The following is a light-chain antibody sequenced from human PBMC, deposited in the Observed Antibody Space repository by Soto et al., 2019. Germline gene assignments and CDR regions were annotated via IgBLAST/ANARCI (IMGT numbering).Light chain of an antibody. V-gene: IGLV3-21*04. Sequence: SYVLTLRPSVSVAPGKTARITCGGNNIGSKSVHWYQQKPGQAPVLVIYYDSDRPSGIPERFSGSNSGNTATLTISRVEAGDEADYYCQVWDSSSDHPFVFGTGTKLTVL. CDR1: NIGSKS. CDR2: YDS. J-gene: IGLJ1*01. CDR3: QVWDSSSDHPFV.